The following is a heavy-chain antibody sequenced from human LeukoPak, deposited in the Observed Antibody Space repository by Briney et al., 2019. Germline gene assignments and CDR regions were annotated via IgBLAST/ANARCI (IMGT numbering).Heavy chain of an antibody. CDR2: ISPYSGGT. D-gene: IGHD1-1*01. Sequence: ASVKVSCKASGATFTTYAIIWVRQAPGQGLEWMGWISPYSGGTHYAQKFQGRVTMTSDTPSSTAYMELSSLISDDTAVYYCARAPNWNDMGFDYWGQGTLVTVSS. J-gene: IGHJ4*02. V-gene: IGHV1-2*02. CDR1: GATFTTYA. CDR3: ARAPNWNDMGFDY.